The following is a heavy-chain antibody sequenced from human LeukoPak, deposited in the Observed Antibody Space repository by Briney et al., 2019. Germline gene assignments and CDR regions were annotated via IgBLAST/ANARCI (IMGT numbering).Heavy chain of an antibody. V-gene: IGHV1-69*06. CDR1: GGTFSSYA. J-gene: IGHJ5*02. CDR2: IIPIFGTA. CDR3: AKLYGTIFGVGNWFDP. Sequence: GASVKVSCKASGGTFSSYAISWVRQAPGQGLEWMGGIIPIFGTANYAQKFQGRVTITADKSTNTAYMELNSLRSEDTAVYSCAKLYGTIFGVGNWFDPWGQGTLVPVSS. D-gene: IGHD3-3*01.